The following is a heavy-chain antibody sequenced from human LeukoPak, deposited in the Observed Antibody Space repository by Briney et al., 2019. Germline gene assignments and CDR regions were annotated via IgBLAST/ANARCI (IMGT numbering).Heavy chain of an antibody. D-gene: IGHD3-16*01. V-gene: IGHV3-23*01. Sequence: GGALRLSCAASGFTFISYGMSWVRQAPGKGLEWVSGITGSGGSTYYADSVKGRFTISRDNSKNTLYLQMNSLRAEDTAVYYCAKDRLAYSYAQPFDYWGQGTLVTVSS. CDR3: AKDRLAYSYAQPFDY. CDR2: ITGSGGST. J-gene: IGHJ4*02. CDR1: GFTFISYG.